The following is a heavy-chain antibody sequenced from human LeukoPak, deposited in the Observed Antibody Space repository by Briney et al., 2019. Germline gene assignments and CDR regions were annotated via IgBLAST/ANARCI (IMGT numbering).Heavy chain of an antibody. CDR3: ARDVARDISCYTD. J-gene: IGHJ4*02. CDR2: ISSSGKYI. D-gene: IGHD2-2*02. CDR1: GFTFSGYS. V-gene: IGHV3-21*01. Sequence: GGSLRLSCAASGFTFSGYSMNWVRQAPGKGLEWVASISSSGKYIYYPESLKGRFTVSRDNAKSSVYLQMNSLRAEDTAVYYCARDVARDISCYTDWGQGTLVTVSS.